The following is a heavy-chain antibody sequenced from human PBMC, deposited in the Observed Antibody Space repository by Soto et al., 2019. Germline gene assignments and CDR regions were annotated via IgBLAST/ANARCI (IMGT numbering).Heavy chain of an antibody. D-gene: IGHD4-17*01. CDR2: VSGGSGTT. Sequence: EVQLLESGGGLVQPGGSLRLSCAVSGFSFSTYGVTWVRQAPGKGLEWVSGVSGGSGTTHYAATVKGRFTITGDTSKNTVYLQMNSLRVEDTAVYYCAKWNGYGAHWGQGTLVTVSS. V-gene: IGHV3-23*01. CDR3: AKWNGYGAH. CDR1: GFSFSTYG. J-gene: IGHJ4*02.